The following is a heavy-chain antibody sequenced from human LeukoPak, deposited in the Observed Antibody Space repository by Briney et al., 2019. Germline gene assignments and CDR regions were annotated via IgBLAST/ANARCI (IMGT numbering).Heavy chain of an antibody. CDR3: ARHRSPGTWYFDY. CDR2: IYYSGST. D-gene: IGHD1-7*01. CDR1: GGSISSGDYY. V-gene: IGHV4-30-4*01. J-gene: IGHJ4*02. Sequence: SETLSLTCTVSGGSISSGDYYWSWIRQPPGTGLEWIGYIYYSGSTYYNPSLKSRVTISVDTSKNQFSLKLSSVTAADTAVYYCARHRSPGTWYFDYWGQGTLVTVSS.